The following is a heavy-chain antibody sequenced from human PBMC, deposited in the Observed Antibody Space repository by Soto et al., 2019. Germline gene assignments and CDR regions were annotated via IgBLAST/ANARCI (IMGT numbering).Heavy chain of an antibody. CDR2: FGRLSYSGNT. Sequence: PSETLSLTCFVSGDSISRYYWSWIRQPAGKGLEWIGRFGRLSYSGNTNYNPSLKSRVSISVDTSKNQLSLNLTSVTAADTAVYYCARAPMVLSRSYFDSWGQGTPVTVSS. CDR1: GDSISRYY. CDR3: ARAPMVLSRSYFDS. D-gene: IGHD2-8*01. J-gene: IGHJ4*02. V-gene: IGHV4-4*07.